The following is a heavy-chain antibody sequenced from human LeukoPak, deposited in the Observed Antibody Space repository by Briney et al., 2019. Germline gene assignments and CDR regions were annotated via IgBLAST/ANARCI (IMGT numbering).Heavy chain of an antibody. J-gene: IGHJ5*02. Sequence: GGSLRLSCAASGFTFSDYYMSWIRQAPGKGLEWVSYISSSGSTIYYADSVKGRFTISRDNAKNSLYLQMNSLRAEDTAVYYCARAPRFRLVGAPKGPFDPWGQGTLVTVSS. CDR1: GFTFSDYY. V-gene: IGHV3-11*01. CDR3: ARAPRFRLVGAPKGPFDP. CDR2: ISSSGSTI. D-gene: IGHD1-26*01.